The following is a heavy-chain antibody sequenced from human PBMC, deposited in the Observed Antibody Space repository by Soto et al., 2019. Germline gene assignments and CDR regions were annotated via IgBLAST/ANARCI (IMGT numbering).Heavy chain of an antibody. CDR1: GFTFSSFG. J-gene: IGHJ4*02. CDR3: ARGWIMSIGPEF. V-gene: IGHV3-30*03. Sequence: PGGSLRLSCAASGFTFSSFGIHWVRQAPGKGLEWVAVISYDGIDKNYGDSVKGRFTISRENSKNTLYLQMNSLRVEDTAVYYCARGWIMSIGPEFWGLGT. CDR2: ISYDGIDK. D-gene: IGHD2-2*03.